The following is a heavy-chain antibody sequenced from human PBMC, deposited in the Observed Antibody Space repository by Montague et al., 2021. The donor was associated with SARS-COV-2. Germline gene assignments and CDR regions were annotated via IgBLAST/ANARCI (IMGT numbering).Heavy chain of an antibody. V-gene: IGHV4-34*01. J-gene: IGHJ3*01. CDR3: ATERDVVRAAWTLVAFDL. D-gene: IGHD2-2*01. CDR2: INHSGTA. CDR1: GGSFSVYY. Sequence: SETLSLTCAVSGGSFSVYYWSWLRQPPGSGLEWIAVINHSGTANYNPSLKSRVSISVDTSKNQFTLKLTSVTAADTAMYYCATERDVVRAAWTLVAFDLWGQGTMVTVSS.